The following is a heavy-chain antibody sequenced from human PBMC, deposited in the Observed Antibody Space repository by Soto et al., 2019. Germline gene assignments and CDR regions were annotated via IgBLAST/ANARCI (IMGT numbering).Heavy chain of an antibody. Sequence: SETLSLTCTVSGGSISSYYWSWIRQPPGKGLEWIGYIYYSGSTNYNPSLKSRVTISVDTSKNQFSLKLSSVTAADTAVYYCARGRDSSGYYYLRAYFDYWGQGTLVTVSS. J-gene: IGHJ4*02. V-gene: IGHV4-59*01. CDR1: GGSISSYY. CDR2: IYYSGST. D-gene: IGHD3-22*01. CDR3: ARGRDSSGYYYLRAYFDY.